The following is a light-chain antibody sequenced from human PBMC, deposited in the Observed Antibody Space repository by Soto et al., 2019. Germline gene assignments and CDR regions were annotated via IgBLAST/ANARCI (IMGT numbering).Light chain of an antibody. CDR3: QQYHTYRT. V-gene: IGKV1-5*01. Sequence: DIQMTRAPSTLSASIGDRVIITCRASQSISHWLAWYQQKPGKAPKLLISDASILESGVPSRFSGSTSGTEFTLTISSLQPDDFATYYCQQYHTYRTVGQGTKVDIK. CDR1: QSISHW. J-gene: IGKJ1*01. CDR2: DAS.